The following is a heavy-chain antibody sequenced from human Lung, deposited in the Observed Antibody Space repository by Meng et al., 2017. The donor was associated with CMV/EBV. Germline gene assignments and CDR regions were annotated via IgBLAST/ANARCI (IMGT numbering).Heavy chain of an antibody. CDR3: ARAPPIVGASFDP. CDR1: GGTFNSYA. Sequence: QVQLVQSGAEVKKPGSSVKVSCKTSGGTFNSYATSWGRQAPGQGLEWMGGIIPIFGTTNYAQKFQGRIRITADESTSTAYMELSSLRSEDTAVYYCARAPPIVGASFDPWGQGTLVTVAS. J-gene: IGHJ5*02. V-gene: IGHV1-69*12. CDR2: IIPIFGTT. D-gene: IGHD1-26*01.